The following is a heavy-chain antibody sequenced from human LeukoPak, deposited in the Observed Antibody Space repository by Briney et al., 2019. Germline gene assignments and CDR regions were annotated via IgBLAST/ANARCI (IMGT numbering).Heavy chain of an antibody. Sequence: GASVKVSCKASGGTFSSYAISWVRQAPGQGLEWMGRIIPIFGTANYAQKFQGRVTITTDESTSTAYMELSSLRSEDTAVYYCARVSSSSLAGYYYYYYMDVWGKGTTVTVSS. CDR3: ARVSSSSLAGYYYYYYMDV. CDR1: GGTFSSYA. V-gene: IGHV1-69*05. CDR2: IIPIFGTA. J-gene: IGHJ6*03. D-gene: IGHD6-13*01.